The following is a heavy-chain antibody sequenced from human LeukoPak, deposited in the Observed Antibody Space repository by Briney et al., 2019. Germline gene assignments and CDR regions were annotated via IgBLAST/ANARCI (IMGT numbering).Heavy chain of an antibody. J-gene: IGHJ4*02. D-gene: IGHD4-17*01. Sequence: GGSLRLSCAASGFTFSSYWMHWVRQVPGKGLVWVSRINSDGSSTSYADSVKGRFTISRDNAKNTLYLQMNSLRAEDTAVYYCARATTDDYGDPEDYFDYWGQGTLVTVSS. CDR3: ARATTDDYGDPEDYFDY. V-gene: IGHV3-74*01. CDR2: INSDGSST. CDR1: GFTFSSYW.